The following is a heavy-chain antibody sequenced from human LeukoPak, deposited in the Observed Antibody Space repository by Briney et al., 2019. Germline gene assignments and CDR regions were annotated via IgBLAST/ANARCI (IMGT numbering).Heavy chain of an antibody. V-gene: IGHV3-30*03. D-gene: IGHD6-13*01. CDR2: VSSDGSIK. Sequence: GGSLRLSCAASGFTFSRYGIHSVRQAPGKGLEWVAVVSSDGSIKYYADSGKGRFTISRDTSKNTVYLQMNSLGTEDTAFYYCARGYSSSWLGYFDYWGQGTLVTVSS. CDR3: ARGYSSSWLGYFDY. J-gene: IGHJ4*02. CDR1: GFTFSRYG.